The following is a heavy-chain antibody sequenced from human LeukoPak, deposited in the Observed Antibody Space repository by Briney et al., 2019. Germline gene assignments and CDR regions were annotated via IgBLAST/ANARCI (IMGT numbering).Heavy chain of an antibody. V-gene: IGHV3-30-3*01. Sequence: GGSLRLSCAASGFIFSNYAMHWVRQAPGKGLEWVAVISYDGSNKYYADSAKGRFTISRDNSKNTLFLQMNSLRTEDTAVYYCARDLDSSSWYILWFDPWGQGTLVTVSS. CDR3: ARDLDSSSWYILWFDP. D-gene: IGHD6-13*01. CDR1: GFIFSNYA. J-gene: IGHJ5*02. CDR2: ISYDGSNK.